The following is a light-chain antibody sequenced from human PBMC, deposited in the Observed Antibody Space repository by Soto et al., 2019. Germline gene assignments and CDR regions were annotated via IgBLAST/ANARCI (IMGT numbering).Light chain of an antibody. V-gene: IGKV1-5*03. CDR3: QQYNSYSPRT. CDR2: KAS. Sequence: IQVSQSPSSLSAFVGDRVTITCRASQSISSYLSWYQVEPGKAPKLLIYKASTLKSGVPSRFSGSGSGTEFTLTISSLQPYDFATYYCQQYNSYSPRTFGQGTKVDIK. CDR1: QSISSY. J-gene: IGKJ1*01.